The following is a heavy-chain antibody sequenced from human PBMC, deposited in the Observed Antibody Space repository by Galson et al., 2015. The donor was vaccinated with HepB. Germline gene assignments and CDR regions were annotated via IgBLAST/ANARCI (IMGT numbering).Heavy chain of an antibody. Sequence: SLRLSCAASGFTFSYYDMHWVRQAPGKGLEWMAVISYDGNKKYYADSVKGRFTISRDNSKNTLYLQMSSLRREDTAVYYCAKEHSSSWFYHYYAMDVWGQGTTVTVSS. D-gene: IGHD6-13*01. CDR1: GFTFSYYD. J-gene: IGHJ6*02. V-gene: IGHV3-30*18. CDR2: ISYDGNKK. CDR3: AKEHSSSWFYHYYAMDV.